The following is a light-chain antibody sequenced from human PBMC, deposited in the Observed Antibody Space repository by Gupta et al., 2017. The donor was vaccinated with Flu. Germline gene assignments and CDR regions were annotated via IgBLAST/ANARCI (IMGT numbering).Light chain of an antibody. V-gene: IGLV3-21*02. CDR3: QVWDTDSDHYV. Sequence: SYVVTQPPSMPVAPGQAARLACGGKNIGGKTVHWYQQKTGQAPLLVIFDDIDRPSGIPERFSGSNSGNTATLTISDIEAGDEADYYCQVWDTDSDHYVFGPGTKVTVL. CDR1: NIGGKT. J-gene: IGLJ1*01. CDR2: DDI.